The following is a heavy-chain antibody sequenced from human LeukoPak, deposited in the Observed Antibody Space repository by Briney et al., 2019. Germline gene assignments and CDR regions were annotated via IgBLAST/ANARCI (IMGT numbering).Heavy chain of an antibody. V-gene: IGHV3-21*01. CDR2: ISSSSSYI. Sequence: GGSLRLSCAASGFTFSSYSMNWVRQAPGKGLEWVSSISSSSSYIYYADSVKGRFIISRDNSKNTLYLQMNSLRAEDTAVYYCARDPQFPDNYYYYMDVWGKGTTVTVSS. D-gene: IGHD1-14*01. CDR1: GFTFSSYS. J-gene: IGHJ6*03. CDR3: ARDPQFPDNYYYYMDV.